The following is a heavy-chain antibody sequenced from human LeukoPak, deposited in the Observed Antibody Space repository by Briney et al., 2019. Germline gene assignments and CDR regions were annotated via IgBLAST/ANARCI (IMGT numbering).Heavy chain of an antibody. J-gene: IGHJ3*02. CDR3: ARDSIQSSSPTGSDAFDI. D-gene: IGHD6-6*01. V-gene: IGHV3-23*01. Sequence: PGGSLRLSCAASGFTFSSYEMNWVRQAPGKGLEWVSAISGSGAGTYYADSVKGRFTISRDHSKNTLYLQMNSLRAEDTAVYYCARDSIQSSSPTGSDAFDIWGQGTMVTVSS. CDR2: ISGSGAGT. CDR1: GFTFSSYE.